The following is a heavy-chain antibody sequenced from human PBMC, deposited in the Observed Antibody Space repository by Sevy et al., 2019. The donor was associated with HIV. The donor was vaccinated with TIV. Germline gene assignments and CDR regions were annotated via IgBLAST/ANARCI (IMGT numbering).Heavy chain of an antibody. CDR2: INSDGSST. CDR1: GFTFSSYW. Sequence: GGSLRLSCAASGFTFSSYWMHWVRQAPGKGLVWVSRINSDGSSTSYADSVKGRFTISRDNAKNTLYLQMNSLRAEDTAVYYCARASLVLRYFDWLPTSNWFDPWGQGTLVTVS. CDR3: ARASLVLRYFDWLPTSNWFDP. J-gene: IGHJ5*02. D-gene: IGHD3-9*01. V-gene: IGHV3-74*01.